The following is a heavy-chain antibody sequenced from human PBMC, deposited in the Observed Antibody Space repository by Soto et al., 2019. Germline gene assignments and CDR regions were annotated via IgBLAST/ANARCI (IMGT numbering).Heavy chain of an antibody. D-gene: IGHD3-22*01. CDR1: GGTFSSYA. Sequence: EASVKVSCKASGGTFSSYAISWVRQAPGQGLEWMGGIIPIFGTANYAQKFQGRVTITADESTSTAYMELSSLRSEDTAVYYCARAAPYYYDSSGYYNGAFDIWGQGTMVTVSS. CDR2: IIPIFGTA. V-gene: IGHV1-69*13. J-gene: IGHJ3*02. CDR3: ARAAPYYYDSSGYYNGAFDI.